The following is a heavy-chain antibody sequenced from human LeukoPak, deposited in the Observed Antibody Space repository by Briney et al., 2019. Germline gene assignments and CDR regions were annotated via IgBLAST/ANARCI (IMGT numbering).Heavy chain of an antibody. V-gene: IGHV4-39*07. J-gene: IGHJ4*02. CDR1: GGSISGRPYY. CDR2: AYYTGNT. D-gene: IGHD3-16*01. CDR3: ARGAYFDS. Sequence: SETLSLTCTVSGGSISGRPYYWAWIRQPPEKGLEWIGSAYYTGNTYYNSSLKSRVTISLDTSKNQFSLKLTSVTAADTAVYYCARGAYFDSWGRGTLFTVSS.